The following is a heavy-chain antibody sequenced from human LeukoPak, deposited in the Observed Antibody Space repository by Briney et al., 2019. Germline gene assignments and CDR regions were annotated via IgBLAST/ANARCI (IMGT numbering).Heavy chain of an antibody. CDR1: GYTFTGHY. V-gene: IGHV1-2*06. Sequence: GASVKVSCKASGYTFTGHYIHWVRQAPGQGLEWVGRINPNNGGTNFAQNFQGRVTLTRDTAINTAYMELSRLRSDDTAIYFCARGPVTPIQNWFAPWGQGTLVTISS. D-gene: IGHD4-17*01. CDR3: ARGPVTPIQNWFAP. J-gene: IGHJ5*02. CDR2: INPNNGGT.